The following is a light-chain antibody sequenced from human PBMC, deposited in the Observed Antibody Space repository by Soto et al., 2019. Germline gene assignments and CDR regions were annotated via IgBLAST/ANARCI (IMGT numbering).Light chain of an antibody. V-gene: IGLV2-14*03. CDR2: DVS. Sequence: QSALTQPASVSGSPGQSITIFCTGTSSDVGSYNYVSWYQQHPGRAPKLMIYDVSSRPSGVSNRFSGSKSGSTASLTISGLQAEDEADYFCTSYTTSSTYVFGTGTKVNVL. CDR3: TSYTTSSTYV. CDR1: SSDVGSYNY. J-gene: IGLJ1*01.